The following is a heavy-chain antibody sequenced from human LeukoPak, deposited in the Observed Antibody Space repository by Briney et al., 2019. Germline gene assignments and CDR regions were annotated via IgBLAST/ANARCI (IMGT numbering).Heavy chain of an antibody. D-gene: IGHD5-12*01. CDR3: ARYSSTGYGEIDY. CDR1: GYSITRGSY. CDR2: IYHSGST. V-gene: IGHV4-38-2*02. Sequence: SETLSLTCTVSGYSITRGSYWGWIRQPPGKGLEWIANIYHSGSTYYNPSLKSRVTISVDTSKNHFSLKLSSVTAADTAVYYCARYSSTGYGEIDYWGQGTLITVSS. J-gene: IGHJ4*02.